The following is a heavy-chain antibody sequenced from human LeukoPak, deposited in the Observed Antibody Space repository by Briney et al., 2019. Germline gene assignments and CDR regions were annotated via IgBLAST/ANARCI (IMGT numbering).Heavy chain of an antibody. Sequence: SETLSLTCTVSGGSISSGGYYWSWIRQHPGKGLEWIGYIYYSGSTYYNPSLKSRVIISVDTSKNQFSLKLSSVTAADTAVYYCARVKSEKIQLWPCGMDVWGQGTTVTVSS. CDR3: ARVKSEKIQLWPCGMDV. CDR2: IYYSGST. V-gene: IGHV4-31*03. J-gene: IGHJ6*02. CDR1: GGSISSGGYY. D-gene: IGHD5-18*01.